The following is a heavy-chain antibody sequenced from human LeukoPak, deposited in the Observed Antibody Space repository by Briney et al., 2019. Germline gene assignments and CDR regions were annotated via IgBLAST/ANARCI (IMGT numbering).Heavy chain of an antibody. CDR3: TTVGYYDSSGYHDY. Sequence: GGSLRLSCAASGFTFSNAWMSWVRQAPGKVLEWVGRIKSKTDGGTTDYAAPVKGRFTISRDDSKNTLYLQMNSLKTEDTAVYYCTTVGYYDSSGYHDYWGQGTLVTVSS. V-gene: IGHV3-15*01. CDR1: GFTFSNAW. D-gene: IGHD3-22*01. CDR2: IKSKTDGGTT. J-gene: IGHJ4*02.